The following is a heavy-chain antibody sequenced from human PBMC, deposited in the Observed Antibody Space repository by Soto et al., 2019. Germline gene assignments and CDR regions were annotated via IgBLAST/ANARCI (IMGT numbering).Heavy chain of an antibody. D-gene: IGHD3-3*01. J-gene: IGHJ4*02. CDR2: ITAFNGNT. CDR3: ARISQSDFWSGYYYYFDY. Sequence: EASVKVSCKASGYTFTDYGISWVRQAPGQGLQWMGWITAFNGNTKYAQQFQGRVTMTTDTSTSTAYMELRSLESDDTAVYYCARISQSDFWSGYYYYFDYWGQGTLGTVS. V-gene: IGHV1-18*01. CDR1: GYTFTDYG.